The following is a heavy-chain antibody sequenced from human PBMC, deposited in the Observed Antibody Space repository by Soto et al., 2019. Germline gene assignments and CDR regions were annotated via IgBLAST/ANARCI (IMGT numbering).Heavy chain of an antibody. D-gene: IGHD4-4*01. Sequence: ASVKVSCKASGYTFTSYGISWVRQAPGQGLEWMGWISAYNGNTNYPQKFQGRVTMTRNTSISTAYMELSSLRFEDTAVYYCARSPPRVERNNYAGGWFDPWGQGTLVTVSS. V-gene: IGHV1-18*04. CDR3: ARSPPRVERNNYAGGWFDP. CDR1: GYTFTSYG. J-gene: IGHJ5*02. CDR2: ISAYNGNT.